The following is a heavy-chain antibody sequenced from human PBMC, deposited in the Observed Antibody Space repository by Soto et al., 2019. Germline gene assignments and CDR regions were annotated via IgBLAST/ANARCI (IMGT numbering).Heavy chain of an antibody. CDR1: GLTFRIAW. CDR2: ITGSGGDT. CDR3: AKGSATSRPYYFDH. D-gene: IGHD1-26*01. Sequence: GGSLRLSCAASGLTFRIAWMSWVRQAPGKGLEWVSAITGSGGDTYHADSVKGRFTISRDNTKNTLYLQMNRLRAEDTAVYYCAKGSATSRPYYFDHWGQGTLVTVSS. J-gene: IGHJ4*02. V-gene: IGHV3-23*01.